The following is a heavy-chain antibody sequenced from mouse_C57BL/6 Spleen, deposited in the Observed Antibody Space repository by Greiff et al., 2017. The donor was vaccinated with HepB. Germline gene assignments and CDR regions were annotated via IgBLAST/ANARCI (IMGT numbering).Heavy chain of an antibody. J-gene: IGHJ4*01. CDR1: GYAFSSSW. CDR3: ARSYYGSSYEAMDY. CDR2: IYPGDGDT. V-gene: IGHV1-82*01. D-gene: IGHD1-1*01. Sequence: QVQLKESGPELVKPGASVKISCKASGYAFSSSWMNWVKQRPGKGLEWIGRIYPGDGDTNYNGKFKGKATLTADKSSSTAYMQLSSLTSEDSAVYFCARSYYGSSYEAMDYWGQGTSVTVSS.